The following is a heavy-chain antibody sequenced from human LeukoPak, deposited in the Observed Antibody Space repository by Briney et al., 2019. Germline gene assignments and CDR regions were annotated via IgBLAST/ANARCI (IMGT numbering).Heavy chain of an antibody. V-gene: IGHV4-59*01. CDR3: AGGSDHLDY. J-gene: IGHJ4*02. CDR1: RASICIYY. D-gene: IGHD3-3*01. Sequence: SETLSHISTVARASICIYYWSWIAQPPGEGLEWIGYIYYSGSTNYNPSLKGRVTMSLDTSKNQFPLRLSSVTAADTAVYYCAGGSDHLDYWGQGTLVTVAS. CDR2: IYYSGST.